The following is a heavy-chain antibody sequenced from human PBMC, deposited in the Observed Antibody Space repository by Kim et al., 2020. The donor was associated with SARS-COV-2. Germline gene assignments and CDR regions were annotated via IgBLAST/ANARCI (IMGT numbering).Heavy chain of an antibody. Sequence: GGSLRLSCGASGFTFNSHDLQWVRQAPGKGPEWVSAIRGSGNREFYADSVKGRFTISRDNSKNTLYLQLNILRAEDTAIYYCARQVAGRNVDSRGQGTMV. J-gene: IGHJ3*01. CDR3: ARQVAGRNVDS. CDR2: IRGSGNRE. CDR1: GFTFNSHD. D-gene: IGHD3-10*01. V-gene: IGHV3-23*01.